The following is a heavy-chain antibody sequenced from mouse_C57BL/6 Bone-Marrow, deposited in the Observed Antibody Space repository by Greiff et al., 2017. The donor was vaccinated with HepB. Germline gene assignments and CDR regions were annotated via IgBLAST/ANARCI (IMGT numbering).Heavy chain of an antibody. CDR3: AREVYYYGSFYYAKDY. D-gene: IGHD1-1*01. J-gene: IGHJ4*01. CDR1: GYTFTSYG. V-gene: IGHV1-81*01. CDR2: IYPRSGNT. Sequence: VQLQQSGAELARPGASVKLSCKASGYTFTSYGISWVKQRTGQGLEWIGEIYPRSGNTYYNEKFKGKATLTADKSSSTAYMELRSLTSEDSAVYFCAREVYYYGSFYYAKDYWGQGTSVTVSS.